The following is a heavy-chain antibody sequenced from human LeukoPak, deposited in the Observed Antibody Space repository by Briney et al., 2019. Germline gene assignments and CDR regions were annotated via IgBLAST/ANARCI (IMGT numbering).Heavy chain of an antibody. V-gene: IGHV4-59*01. J-gene: IGHJ4*02. Sequence: SETLSLTCTVSGGSISSYYWSWIRQPPGKGLEWIGYIYYSGRTNYNPSLKSRVTMSVDTSKNQFSLKLSSVTAADTAVYYCARGIYSYGYIHFDYWGQGTLVTVSS. D-gene: IGHD5-18*01. CDR2: IYYSGRT. CDR3: ARGIYSYGYIHFDY. CDR1: GGSISSYY.